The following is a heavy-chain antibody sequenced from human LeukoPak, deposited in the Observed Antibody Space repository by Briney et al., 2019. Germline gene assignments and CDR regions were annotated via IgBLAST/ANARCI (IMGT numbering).Heavy chain of an antibody. D-gene: IGHD3-22*01. J-gene: IGHJ3*02. CDR2: IYPGDSDT. V-gene: IGHV5-51*01. Sequence: GESLKISCKGSGYSFTSYWIGWVRQMPGKGLDWMGIIYPGDSDTRYSPSFQGQVTISADKSISTAYLQWSSLKASDTAMYYCASLPSSGHSLDAFDIWGQGTMVTVSS. CDR1: GYSFTSYW. CDR3: ASLPSSGHSLDAFDI.